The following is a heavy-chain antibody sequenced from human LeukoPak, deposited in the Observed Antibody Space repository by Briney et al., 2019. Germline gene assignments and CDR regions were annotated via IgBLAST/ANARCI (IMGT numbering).Heavy chain of an antibody. CDR3: AKDRDGGNPGAFDI. Sequence: GGSLRLSCAASGFTFSSYWMHWVRQAPGKGLVWVSRINSDGSSTSYADSVKGRFTISRDNSKNTLYLQMNSLRAEDTAVYYCAKDRDGGNPGAFDIWGQGTMVTVSS. J-gene: IGHJ3*02. V-gene: IGHV3-74*01. CDR2: INSDGSST. D-gene: IGHD4-23*01. CDR1: GFTFSSYW.